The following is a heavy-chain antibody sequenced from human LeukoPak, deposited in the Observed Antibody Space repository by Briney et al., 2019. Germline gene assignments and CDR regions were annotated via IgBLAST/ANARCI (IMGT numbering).Heavy chain of an antibody. D-gene: IGHD1-26*01. J-gene: IGHJ4*02. CDR2: INHSGST. V-gene: IGHV4-34*01. CDR3: ARGYSYISLHFDY. CDR1: GGSFSGYY. Sequence: SETLSLTCAVYGGSFSGYYWSWIRQPPGKGLEWIGEINHSGSTNYNPSLKSRVTISVDTSKNQFPLKLSSVTAADTAVYYCARGYSYISLHFDYWGQGTLVTVSS.